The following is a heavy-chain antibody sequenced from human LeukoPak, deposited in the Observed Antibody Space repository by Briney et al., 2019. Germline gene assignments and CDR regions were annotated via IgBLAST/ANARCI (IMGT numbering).Heavy chain of an antibody. D-gene: IGHD3-10*02. CDR1: GFTFGSYE. Sequence: GGSLRLSCAASGFTFGSYEMNWVRQAPGKGLEWASYISSSGSTIYYADSVKGRFTISRDNAKNSLYLQMNSLRAEDTAVYYCAELGITMIGGVWGKGTTVTVSS. J-gene: IGHJ6*04. V-gene: IGHV3-48*03. CDR3: AELGITMIGGV. CDR2: ISSSGSTI.